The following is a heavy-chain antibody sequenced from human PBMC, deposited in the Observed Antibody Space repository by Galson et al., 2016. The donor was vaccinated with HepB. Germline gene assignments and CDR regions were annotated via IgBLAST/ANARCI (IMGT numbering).Heavy chain of an antibody. CDR1: GFTFSNYG. V-gene: IGHV3-30*18. CDR2: ISYDGNTK. D-gene: IGHD3-10*01. CDR3: AKDPGLLWFGEL. J-gene: IGHJ4*02. Sequence: SLRLSCAASGFTFSNYGVHWFRQAPGTGLEWVAVISYDGNTKYYADSVKGRFTISRDNSKNMLFLQMNNLRTGDTAVYYCAKDPGLLWFGELWGQGTLLTVSS.